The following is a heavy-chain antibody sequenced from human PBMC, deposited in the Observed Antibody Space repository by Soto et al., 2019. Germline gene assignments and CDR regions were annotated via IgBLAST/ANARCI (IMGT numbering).Heavy chain of an antibody. CDR3: ARGRYGDY. CDR1: GYAFTTYG. Sequence: QVHLVQSGAEVKEPGASVKVSCEGSGYAFTTYGITRVRQAPGQGLEWMGWISAHNGNINYAQKLQGRVTVTRDTSTSTAYMELRSLRSDDTAVYYCARGRYGDYWGQGALVTVSS. CDR2: ISAHNGNI. D-gene: IGHD1-1*01. V-gene: IGHV1-18*01. J-gene: IGHJ4*02.